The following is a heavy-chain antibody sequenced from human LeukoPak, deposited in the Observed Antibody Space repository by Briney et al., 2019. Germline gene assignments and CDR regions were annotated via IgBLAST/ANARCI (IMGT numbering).Heavy chain of an antibody. CDR3: ARDFSAPYYDFWSGYFSRRWFDP. V-gene: IGHV7-4-1*02. Sequence: ASVKVSCKASGYTFTSYAMNWVRQASGQGLEWMGWINTNTGNPTYAQGFTGRFVFSLDTSVSTAYLQISSLKAEDTAVYYCARDFSAPYYDFWSGYFSRRWFDPWGQGTLVTVSS. CDR1: GYTFTSYA. D-gene: IGHD3-3*01. CDR2: INTNTGNP. J-gene: IGHJ5*02.